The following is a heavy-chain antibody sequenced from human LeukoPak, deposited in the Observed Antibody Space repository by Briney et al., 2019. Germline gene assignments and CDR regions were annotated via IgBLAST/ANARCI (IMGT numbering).Heavy chain of an antibody. CDR2: IYYSGST. V-gene: IGHV4-39*01. D-gene: IGHD3-10*01. Sequence: PSETLSLTCTVSGGSISSSSYYWGWIRQPPGKGLEWIGSIYYSGSTYYNPSLKSRVTISVDTSKNQFSLKLSSVTAADTAVYYCASPIITMVRGVIIHSFDYWGQGTLVTVSS. J-gene: IGHJ4*02. CDR3: ASPIITMVRGVIIHSFDY. CDR1: GGSISSSSYY.